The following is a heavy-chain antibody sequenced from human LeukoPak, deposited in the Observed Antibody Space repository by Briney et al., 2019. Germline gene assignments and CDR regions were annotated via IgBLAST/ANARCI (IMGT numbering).Heavy chain of an antibody. CDR2: IRYDGSNK. J-gene: IGHJ4*02. CDR3: AKDSSSRVRFDY. CDR1: GFTFNNYA. D-gene: IGHD6-13*01. Sequence: GGSLRLSCSASGFTFNNYALTWVRQAPGKGLEWVAFIRYDGSNKYYADSVKGRFTISRDNSKNTLYLQMNSLRAEDTAVYYCAKDSSSRVRFDYWGQGTLVTVSS. V-gene: IGHV3-30*02.